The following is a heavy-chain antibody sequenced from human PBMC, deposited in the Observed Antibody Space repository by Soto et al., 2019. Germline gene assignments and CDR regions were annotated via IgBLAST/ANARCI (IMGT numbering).Heavy chain of an antibody. J-gene: IGHJ6*02. Sequence: GESLKISCAASGFTFSSYAMHWVRQAPGKGLEWVAVISYDGSNKYYADSVKGRFTISRDNSKNTLYLQMNSLRAEDTAVYYCARATPNPRWYYYDSSGYYYGYYYYGMDVWGQGTTVTVSS. D-gene: IGHD3-22*01. V-gene: IGHV3-30-3*01. CDR2: ISYDGSNK. CDR1: GFTFSSYA. CDR3: ARATPNPRWYYYDSSGYYYGYYYYGMDV.